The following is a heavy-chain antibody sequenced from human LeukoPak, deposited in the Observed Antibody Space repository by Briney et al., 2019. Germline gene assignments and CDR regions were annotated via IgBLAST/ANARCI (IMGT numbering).Heavy chain of an antibody. J-gene: IGHJ4*02. CDR2: ISAYNGNT. CDR1: GYTFNSYG. V-gene: IGHV1-18*01. CDR3: ARVIAAAGTDYFDY. Sequence: ASVKVSCKASGYTFNSYGISWVRQAPGQGLDWMGWISAYNGNTNYAQKLQGRVTMTTDTSTSTAYMELRSLRSDDTAVYYCARVIAAAGTDYFDYWGQGTLVTVSS. D-gene: IGHD6-13*01.